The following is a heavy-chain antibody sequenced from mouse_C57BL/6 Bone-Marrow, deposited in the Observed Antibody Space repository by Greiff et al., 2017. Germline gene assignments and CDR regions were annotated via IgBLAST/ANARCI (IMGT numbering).Heavy chain of an antibody. V-gene: IGHV1-55*01. D-gene: IGHD2-5*01. J-gene: IGHJ1*03. CDR2: IYPGSGST. Sequence: VQLQQSGAELVKPGASVKMSCKASGYTFTSYWITWVKQRPGQGLEWIGDIYPGSGSTNYNEKFKSKATLTVDTSSSTAYMQLSSLTSEDSAVYYCARHYYSNYWYCDVWGRGTTVTVSS. CDR1: GYTFTSYW. CDR3: ARHYYSNYWYCDV.